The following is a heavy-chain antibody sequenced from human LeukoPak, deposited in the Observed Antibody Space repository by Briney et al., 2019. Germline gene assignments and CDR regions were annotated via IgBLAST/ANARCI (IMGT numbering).Heavy chain of an antibody. Sequence: SETLSLTCTVSGGSISSYYWSWIRQSPGKGLEWIGYIYYSGSTNYNPSLRSRVTISVDTSKNQFSLKLSSVTAADTAVYYCARHPALYDLDVWGQGTTVTVSS. V-gene: IGHV4-59*08. J-gene: IGHJ6*02. CDR3: ARHPALYDLDV. CDR2: IYYSGST. CDR1: GGSISSYY.